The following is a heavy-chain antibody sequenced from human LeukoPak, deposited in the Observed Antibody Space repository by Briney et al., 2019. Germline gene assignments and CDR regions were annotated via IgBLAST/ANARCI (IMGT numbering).Heavy chain of an antibody. CDR1: GGSISLSYYY. Sequence: SETLSLTCSVSGGSISLSYYYWGWIRQPPGKALEWIGSVYYSGTTSYNPSLKSRVTISVDTSKNQFSLKLSSVTAADTAVYYCARGRLVYANAFDIWGQGTMVTVSS. CDR2: VYYSGTT. J-gene: IGHJ3*02. CDR3: ARGRLVYANAFDI. D-gene: IGHD2-8*01. V-gene: IGHV4-39*07.